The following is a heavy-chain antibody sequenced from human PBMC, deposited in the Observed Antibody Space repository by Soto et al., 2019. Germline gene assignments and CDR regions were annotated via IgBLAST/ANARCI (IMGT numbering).Heavy chain of an antibody. Sequence: QVRLVQSGAEVKKTGSSVKVSCEASGTTFSNFAIGWVRQAPGQGLEWMGGIILPFGTPNYAQKFQDRVTISADESMTTAYMELRRLRSGDTAVYYCVRGPDYECYFDYWGQGTLVTVAS. CDR2: IILPFGTP. J-gene: IGHJ4*02. V-gene: IGHV1-69*12. CDR3: VRGPDYECYFDY. CDR1: GTTFSNFA. D-gene: IGHD3-22*01.